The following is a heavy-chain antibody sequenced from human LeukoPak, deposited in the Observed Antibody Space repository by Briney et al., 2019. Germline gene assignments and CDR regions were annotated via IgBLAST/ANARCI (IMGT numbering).Heavy chain of an antibody. CDR3: AGRVGATIWTGMEF. V-gene: IGHV4-39*01. Sequence: SETLSLTCNVCGASMSTSSHYWGWIHQPPGKGLEWIGSTHYGGNTYYNPSLNSRVTISVDTSKKQFSLKLTSVTAADTAVYYCAGRVGATIWTGMEFWGQGTLVTVSS. CDR2: THYGGNT. D-gene: IGHD1-26*01. J-gene: IGHJ4*02. CDR1: GASMSTSSHY.